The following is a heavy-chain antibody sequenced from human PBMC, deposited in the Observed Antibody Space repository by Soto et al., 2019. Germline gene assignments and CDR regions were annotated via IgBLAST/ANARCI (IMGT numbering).Heavy chain of an antibody. CDR1: GGTFSSYA. Sequence: ASVKVSCKASGGTFSSYAISWVRQAPGQGLEWMGGIIPIFGTANYAQKFQGRVTITADESTSAAYMELSSLRSEDTAVYYCAKECIAANYYYGMDVWGQGTTVTVSS. V-gene: IGHV1-69*13. CDR3: AKECIAANYYYGMDV. J-gene: IGHJ6*02. CDR2: IIPIFGTA. D-gene: IGHD6-13*01.